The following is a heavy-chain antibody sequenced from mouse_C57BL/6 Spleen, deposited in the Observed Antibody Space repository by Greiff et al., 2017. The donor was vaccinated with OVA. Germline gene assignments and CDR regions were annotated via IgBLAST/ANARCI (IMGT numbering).Heavy chain of an antibody. CDR1: GYTFTSYW. Sequence: QVQLQQPGAELVRPGTSVKLSCKASGYTFTSYWMHWVKQRPGQGLEWIGVIDPSDSYTNYNQKFKGKATLTVDTSSSTAYMQLSSLTSEDSAVYYCARGRIYYEYDTGYYFDYWGQGTTLTVSS. D-gene: IGHD2-4*01. V-gene: IGHV1-59*01. CDR3: ARGRIYYEYDTGYYFDY. J-gene: IGHJ2*01. CDR2: IDPSDSYT.